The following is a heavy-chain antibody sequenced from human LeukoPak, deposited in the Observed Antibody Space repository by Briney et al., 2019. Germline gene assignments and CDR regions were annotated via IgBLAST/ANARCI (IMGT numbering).Heavy chain of an antibody. CDR2: ISWNSGSI. CDR3: AKDIVSVDSYGLGPDAFDI. J-gene: IGHJ3*02. Sequence: PGRSLRLSCAASGFTFDDYAMHWVRQAPGEGLEWVSGISWNSGSIGYADSVKGRFTISRDNAKNSLYLQMNSLRAEDTALYYCAKDIVSVDSYGLGPDAFDIWGQGTMVTVSS. CDR1: GFTFDDYA. V-gene: IGHV3-9*01. D-gene: IGHD5-18*01.